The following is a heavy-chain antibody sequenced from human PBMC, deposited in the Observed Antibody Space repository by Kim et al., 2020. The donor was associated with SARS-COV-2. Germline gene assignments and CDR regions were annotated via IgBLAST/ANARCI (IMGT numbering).Heavy chain of an antibody. D-gene: IGHD3-10*01. J-gene: IGHJ3*02. V-gene: IGHV3-23*01. CDR2: ISGSGGST. CDR1: GFTFSSYA. CDR3: AKGILWFGELFDAFDI. Sequence: GGSLRLSCAASGFTFSSYAMSWVRQAPGKGLEWVSAISGSGGSTYYADSVKGRFTISRDNSKNTLYLQMNSLRAEDTAVYYCAKGILWFGELFDAFDIWGQGTMVTVSS.